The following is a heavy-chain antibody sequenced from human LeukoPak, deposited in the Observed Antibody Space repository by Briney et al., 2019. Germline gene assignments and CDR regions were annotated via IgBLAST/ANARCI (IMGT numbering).Heavy chain of an antibody. CDR3: AKALENWGPYYYYGMDV. D-gene: IGHD7-27*01. CDR1: GFTFSSYA. V-gene: IGHV3-23*01. J-gene: IGHJ6*02. CDR2: ISGSGGST. Sequence: GGSLRLSCAASGFTFSSYAMSWVSQAPGKGLEWVSAISGSGGSTYYADSVKGRFTISRDNSKNTLYLQMNSLRAEDTAVYYCAKALENWGPYYYYGMDVWGQGTTVTVSS.